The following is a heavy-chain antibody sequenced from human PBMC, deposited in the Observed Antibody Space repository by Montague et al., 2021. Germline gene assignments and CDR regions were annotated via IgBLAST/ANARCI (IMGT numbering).Heavy chain of an antibody. D-gene: IGHD3-10*01. CDR1: GFTFGTYA. Sequence: SLRLSCAASGFTFGTYAMSWVRQAPGKGLEWVSGISGGGGSIYYADSVKGRFTISRDISRKTLYLQMDSLTAEDTAVYFCATRGTIVRGVISPQYFDYWGQGTQVTVSS. CDR3: ATRGTIVRGVISPQYFDY. CDR2: ISGGGGSI. V-gene: IGHV3-23*01. J-gene: IGHJ4*02.